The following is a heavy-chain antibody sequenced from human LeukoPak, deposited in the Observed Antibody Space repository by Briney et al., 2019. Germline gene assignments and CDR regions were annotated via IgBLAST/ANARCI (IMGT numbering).Heavy chain of an antibody. CDR3: AKDLDYNWFDP. D-gene: IGHD1-1*01. CDR1: GFTFSDHY. CDR2: TRKKTNSYTT. J-gene: IGHJ5*02. Sequence: GGSLRLSCAASGFTFSDHYMDWVRQAPGKGLEWVGRTRKKTNSYTTEYAASVKGRFTISRDDSKNSLYLQMNSLKAEDTAVYYRAKDLDYNWFDPWGQGTLVTVSS. V-gene: IGHV3-72*01.